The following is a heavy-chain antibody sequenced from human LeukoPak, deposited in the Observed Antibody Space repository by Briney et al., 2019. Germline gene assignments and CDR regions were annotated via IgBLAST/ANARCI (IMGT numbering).Heavy chain of an antibody. V-gene: IGHV3-23*01. D-gene: IGHD3-16*01. CDR2: LSGSGANT. CDR1: GFTFSSYA. Sequence: GGSLRLSCAASGFTFSSYAMSWVRQAPGKGLEWVSALSGSGANTYYADSVKGRFTISRDNSKSTLYLQMNSLRAEDTAVYYCAAAYFGMDQYYYGMDVWGQGTTVTVSS. J-gene: IGHJ6*02. CDR3: AAAYFGMDQYYYGMDV.